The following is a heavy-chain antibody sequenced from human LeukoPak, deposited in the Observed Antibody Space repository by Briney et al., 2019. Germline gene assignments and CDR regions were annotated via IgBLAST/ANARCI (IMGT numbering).Heavy chain of an antibody. V-gene: IGHV2-70*01. CDR1: GLSLRTSKMC. J-gene: IGHJ4*02. CDR2: LDWDDDK. D-gene: IGHD7-27*01. CDR3: ARTVVKLPGDDTYYFDY. Sequence: SGPPLINPTRPLTLTYTFSGLSLRTSKMCVSWIRQPPGKALEWLTLLDWDDDKFYSTSLETRLTISKGTSKNQVVLTMTNMDPVDTATYYCARTVVKLPGDDTYYFDYWGQGILVTVSS.